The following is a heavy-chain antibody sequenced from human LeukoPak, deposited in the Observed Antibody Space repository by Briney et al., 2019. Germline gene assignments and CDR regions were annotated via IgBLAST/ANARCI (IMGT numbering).Heavy chain of an antibody. CDR3: AKCTSYYDILTGGDY. V-gene: IGHV3-30*18. J-gene: IGHJ4*02. D-gene: IGHD3-9*01. CDR2: ISYDGSNK. Sequence: PGGSLRLSCAASGFTFSSYGMHWVRQAPGKGPEWVAVISYDGSNKYYADSVKGRFTISRDNSKNTLYLQMNSLRAEDTAVYYCAKCTSYYDILTGGDYWGQGTLVTVSS. CDR1: GFTFSSYG.